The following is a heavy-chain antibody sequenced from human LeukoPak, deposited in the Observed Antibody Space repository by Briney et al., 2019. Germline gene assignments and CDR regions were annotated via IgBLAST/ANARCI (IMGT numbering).Heavy chain of an antibody. CDR3: ARCPSSSWPYYYYYMDV. J-gene: IGHJ6*03. CDR2: IYHSGST. D-gene: IGHD6-13*01. Sequence: TSGTLSLTCAVSGGSISSSNWWSWVRQPPGKGLEWIGEIYHSGSTYYNPSLKSRVTISVDTSKNQFSLKLSSVTAADTAVYYCARCPSSSWPYYYYYMDVWGKGTTVTISS. CDR1: GGSISSSNW. V-gene: IGHV4-4*02.